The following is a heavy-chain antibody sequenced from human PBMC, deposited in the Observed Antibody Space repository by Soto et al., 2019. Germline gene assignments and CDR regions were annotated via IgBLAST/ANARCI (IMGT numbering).Heavy chain of an antibody. CDR3: AQITPVEFKGYYYDY. CDR2: IDWDDDK. Sequence: SGPTLVNPTQTLTLTCTFSGFSLSTSGMCVSWIRQPPGKALEWLAHIDWDDDKYYSTSLKTRLTISKDTSKNQVVLTMTDMDPVDTATYYCAQITPVEFKGYYYDYWGPGILVTVSS. CDR1: GFSLSTSGMC. D-gene: IGHD3-22*01. J-gene: IGHJ4*02. V-gene: IGHV2-70*13.